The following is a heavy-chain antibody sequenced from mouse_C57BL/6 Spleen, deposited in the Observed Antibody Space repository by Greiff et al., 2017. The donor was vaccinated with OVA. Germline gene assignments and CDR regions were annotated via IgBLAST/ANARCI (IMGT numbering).Heavy chain of an antibody. Sequence: EVKLQESVAELVRPGASVKLSCTASGFNIKNTYMHWVKQRPEQGLEWIGRIDPANGNTKYAPKFQGKATITADTSSNTAYLQLSSLTSEDTAIYYCARCFYDYDEGFAYWGQGTLVTVSA. CDR2: IDPANGNT. CDR3: ARCFYDYDEGFAY. D-gene: IGHD2-4*01. CDR1: GFNIKNTY. V-gene: IGHV14-3*01. J-gene: IGHJ3*01.